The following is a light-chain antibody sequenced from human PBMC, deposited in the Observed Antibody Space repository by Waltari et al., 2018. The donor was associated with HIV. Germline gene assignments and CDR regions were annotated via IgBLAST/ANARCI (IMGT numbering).Light chain of an antibody. Sequence: QPPSASGSPGQSVTISCTGTSSDVGGYNYVSWYQQHPGKAPKLMIYEVSKRPSGVPDRFSGSKSGNTASLTVSGLQAEDEADYYCSSYAGSNNWVFGGGTKLIVL. CDR3: SSYAGSNNWV. J-gene: IGLJ3*02. CDR2: EVS. V-gene: IGLV2-8*01. CDR1: SSDVGGYNY.